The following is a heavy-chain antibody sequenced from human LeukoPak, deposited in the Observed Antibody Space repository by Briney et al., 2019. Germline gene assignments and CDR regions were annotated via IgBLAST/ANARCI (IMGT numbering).Heavy chain of an antibody. V-gene: IGHV3-20*04. Sequence: GGSLRLSCAASGFTFDDYGMSWVRQAPGKGLEWVSGINWNGGSTYYADSVKGRFTISRHNSKNTLYLQMNSLRAEDTAVYYCARASDFSANYFDYWGQGTLVTVSS. D-gene: IGHD5-18*01. CDR2: INWNGGST. CDR1: GFTFDDYG. CDR3: ARASDFSANYFDY. J-gene: IGHJ4*02.